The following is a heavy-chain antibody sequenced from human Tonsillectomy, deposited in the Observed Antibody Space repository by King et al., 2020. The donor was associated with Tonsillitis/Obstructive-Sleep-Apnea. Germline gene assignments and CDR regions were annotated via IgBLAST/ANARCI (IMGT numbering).Heavy chain of an antibody. J-gene: IGHJ6*02. CDR1: GFTFSSYA. CDR3: AKLEVSPYYYGMAV. CDR2: ISGSGGST. V-gene: IGHV3-23*04. Sequence: VQLVESGGGLVQPGGSLRLSCAASGFTFSSYAMSWVRQAPGKGLEWVSAISGSGGSTYYADSVKGRFTISRDNSKNTLYLQMNSLRAEDTVVNYCAKLEVSPYYYGMAVWGQGTTVTVSS. D-gene: IGHD1-1*01.